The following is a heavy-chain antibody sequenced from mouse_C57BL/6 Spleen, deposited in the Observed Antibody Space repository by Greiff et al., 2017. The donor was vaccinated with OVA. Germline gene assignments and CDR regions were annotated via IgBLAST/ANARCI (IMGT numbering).Heavy chain of an antibody. V-gene: IGHV1-69*01. D-gene: IGHD2-5*01. J-gene: IGHJ1*03. CDR2: IDPSDSYT. CDR1: GYTFTSYW. CDR3: TGSNYWYFDV. Sequence: QVQLQQPGAELVMPGASVKLSCKASGYTFTSYWMHWVKQRPGQGLEWIGEIDPSDSYTNYNQKFKGKSTLTADKSSSTAYMELRSLTSEDSAVYYCTGSNYWYFDVWGTGTTVTVSS.